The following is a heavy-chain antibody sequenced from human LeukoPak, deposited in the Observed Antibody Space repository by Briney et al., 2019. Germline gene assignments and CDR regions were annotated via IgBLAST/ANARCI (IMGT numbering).Heavy chain of an antibody. D-gene: IGHD6-6*01. CDR3: ARDHSSSFLDY. CDR1: GGPFSGHYWSDYY. CDR2: ISHSGNS. Sequence: PSETLSLTCAVYGGPFSGHYWSDYYWSWVRQSPGKGLEWIGEISHSGNSNYNPSLKSRVTISVDTSKSQFSLKLSSVTAADTAVYYCARDHSSSFLDYWGQGTLVTVSS. J-gene: IGHJ4*02. V-gene: IGHV4-34*01.